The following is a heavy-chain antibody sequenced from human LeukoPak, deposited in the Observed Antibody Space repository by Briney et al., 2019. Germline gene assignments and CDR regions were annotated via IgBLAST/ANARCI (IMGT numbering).Heavy chain of an antibody. D-gene: IGHD3-10*01. CDR2: IIPIFGTA. CDR3: ARDLLWFGEPSNWFDP. J-gene: IGHJ5*02. CDR1: GGTFSSYA. V-gene: IGHV1-69*05. Sequence: ASVKVSCKTSGGTFSSYAISWVRQAPGQGLEWMGRIIPIFGTANYAQKFQGRVTITTDESTSTAYMDLSSLRSEDTAVYYCARDLLWFGEPSNWFDPWGQGTLVTVSS.